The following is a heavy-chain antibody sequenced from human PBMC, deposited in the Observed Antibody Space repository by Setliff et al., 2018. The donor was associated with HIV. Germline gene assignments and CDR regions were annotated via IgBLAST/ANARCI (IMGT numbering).Heavy chain of an antibody. D-gene: IGHD3-3*01. CDR2: INQGRTT. CDR3: ARSRGPRYDTASNRRGYYYDF. Sequence: PSETLSLTCAVYGGPFSGYYWTWIRQSPERGLEWIGEINQGRTTDYNPSLKRRVSISVDTSKNQFSLKLRSVTVADTAVYFCARSRGPRYDTASNRRGYYYDFWSQGTQVTVS. J-gene: IGHJ4*02. CDR1: GGPFSGYY. V-gene: IGHV4-34*01.